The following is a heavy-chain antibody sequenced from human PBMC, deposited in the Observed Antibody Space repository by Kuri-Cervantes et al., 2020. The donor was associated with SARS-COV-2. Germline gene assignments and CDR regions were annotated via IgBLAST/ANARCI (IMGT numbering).Heavy chain of an antibody. Sequence: ESLKISCAVYGGSFSGYYWSWIRQPPGKGLEWIGEINHSGSTNYNPSLKSRVTISVDTSKNQFSLKLSSVTAADTAVYYCARGFSAVVVAHWYFDLWGRGTLVTVSS. CDR2: INHSGST. D-gene: IGHD3-22*01. CDR1: GGSFSGYY. V-gene: IGHV4-34*01. CDR3: ARGFSAVVVAHWYFDL. J-gene: IGHJ2*01.